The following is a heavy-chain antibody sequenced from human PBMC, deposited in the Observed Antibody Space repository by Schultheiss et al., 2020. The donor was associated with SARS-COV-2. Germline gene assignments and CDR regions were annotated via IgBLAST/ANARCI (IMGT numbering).Heavy chain of an antibody. V-gene: IGHV4-34*01. Sequence: SQTLSLTCAVYGGSFRGYYWSWIRQPPGKGLEWIGSIYYSGSTYYNPSLKSRVTISVDTSKNQFSLKLSSVTAADTAVYYCARDLVVVTAPTYYFDYWGQGTLVTVSS. CDR2: IYYSGST. CDR3: ARDLVVVTAPTYYFDY. CDR1: GGSFRGYY. J-gene: IGHJ4*02. D-gene: IGHD2-21*02.